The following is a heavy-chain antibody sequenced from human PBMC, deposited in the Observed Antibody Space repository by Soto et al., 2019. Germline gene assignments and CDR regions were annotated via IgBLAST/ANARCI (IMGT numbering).Heavy chain of an antibody. V-gene: IGHV4-34*01. Sequence: SETLSLTCAVYGGSFSGYYWSWIRQPPGKGLEWFGEINHSGSTNYNPSLKSRVTISVDTSKNQFSLKLSSVTAADTAVYYCARASPTRYCSGGSCGGYYFDYWGQGTLVTVSS. CDR1: GGSFSGYY. D-gene: IGHD2-15*01. CDR2: INHSGST. CDR3: ARASPTRYCSGGSCGGYYFDY. J-gene: IGHJ4*02.